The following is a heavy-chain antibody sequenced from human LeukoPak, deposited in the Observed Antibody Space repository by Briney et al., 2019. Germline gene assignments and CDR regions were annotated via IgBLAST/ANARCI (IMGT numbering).Heavy chain of an antibody. CDR2: IYYSGST. V-gene: IGHV4-31*03. D-gene: IGHD3-10*01. Sequence: SETLSLTCTVSGGSISSGGYYWGWIRQHPGKGLEWIGYIYYSGSTYYNPSLKSRVTISVDTSKNQFSLKLSSVTAADTAVYYCARSSVGYYGSGSYPFDPWGQGTLVTVSS. J-gene: IGHJ5*02. CDR3: ARSSVGYYGSGSYPFDP. CDR1: GGSISSGGYY.